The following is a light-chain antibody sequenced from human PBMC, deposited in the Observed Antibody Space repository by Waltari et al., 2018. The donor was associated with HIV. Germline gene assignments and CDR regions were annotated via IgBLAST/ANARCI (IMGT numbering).Light chain of an antibody. CDR1: QSVFSNSNKKSY. V-gene: IGKV4-1*01. J-gene: IGKJ1*01. CDR2: WAT. CDR3: QQYYMTPPT. Sequence: DVVMTQSPDALQGPLGERVPSMCKSSQSVFSNSNKKSYLAWYQQRPGQTPNLLVYWATTRVSGVPARFSGSGSGTDFTLTINNLQAEDAAIYYCQQYYMTPPTFGQGTKVEI.